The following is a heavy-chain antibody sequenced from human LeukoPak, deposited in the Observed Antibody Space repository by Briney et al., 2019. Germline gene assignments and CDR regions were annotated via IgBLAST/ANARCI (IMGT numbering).Heavy chain of an antibody. D-gene: IGHD2-21*02. CDR2: LYSGGSA. CDR1: GFTVSRNY. CDR3: ARDPVTETGWYYYGMDV. Sequence: GGSLRLSCAASGFTVSRNYMNWVRQAPGKGLEWIAVLYSGGSAYYADSVKGRFTISRDNSKNTLYLQVYSLRAEDTAVYYCARDPVTETGWYYYGMDVWGQGTTVTVSS. V-gene: IGHV3-53*01. J-gene: IGHJ6*02.